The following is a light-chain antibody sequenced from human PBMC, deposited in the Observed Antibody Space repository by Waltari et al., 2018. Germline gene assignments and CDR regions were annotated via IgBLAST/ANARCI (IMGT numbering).Light chain of an antibody. CDR1: QNVATH. CDR2: DAS. V-gene: IGKV3-11*01. CDR3: HQRSARDT. Sequence: DIVLTQSPATMSLSPGERATLSCRASQNVATHLACYPQKPGQAHRLLMYDASTRATCIPARFSGSGSGTDFSLTISTLEPEDFAIYYCHQRSARDTFGQGTRLEIK. J-gene: IGKJ5*01.